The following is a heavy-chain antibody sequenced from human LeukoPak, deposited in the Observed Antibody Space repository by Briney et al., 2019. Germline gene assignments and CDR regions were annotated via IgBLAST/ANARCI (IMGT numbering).Heavy chain of an antibody. Sequence: ASVTVSCKASGYTFTSYGISWVRQAPGQGLEGMGWISAYNGNTNYAQKLQGRVTMTTDPSTSTAYMELRSLRSDDTAVYYCAREGDDYGSGSNYGYYFDYWGQGTLVTVSS. D-gene: IGHD3-10*01. CDR3: AREGDDYGSGSNYGYYFDY. CDR2: ISAYNGNT. V-gene: IGHV1-18*01. CDR1: GYTFTSYG. J-gene: IGHJ4*02.